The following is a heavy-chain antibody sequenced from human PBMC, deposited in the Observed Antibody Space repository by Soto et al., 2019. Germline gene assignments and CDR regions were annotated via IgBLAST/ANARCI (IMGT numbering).Heavy chain of an antibody. D-gene: IGHD2-15*01. Sequence: VQLLESGGGLIQSGGSLRLSCAASGFTFSYGIHWLRQAPGKGLEWVAYISYDSSNKFYGYSVKGRFTISRDNSKNTQFLQMNSLRAEDTAVYYCAKLVIGYCSGNTCDDYWGQGTLVAVSS. J-gene: IGHJ4*02. CDR1: GFTFSYG. CDR2: ISYDSSNK. CDR3: AKLVIGYCSGNTCDDY. V-gene: IGHV3-30*18.